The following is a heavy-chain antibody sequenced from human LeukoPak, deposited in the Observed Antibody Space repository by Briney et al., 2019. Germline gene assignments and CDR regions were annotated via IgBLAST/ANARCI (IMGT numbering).Heavy chain of an antibody. J-gene: IGHJ4*02. CDR2: INPNSGGT. CDR1: GYTFTGYY. V-gene: IGHV1-2*06. D-gene: IGHD5-24*01. Sequence: ASVKVSCKASGYTFTGYYMHWVRQAPGQGLEWMGRINPNSGGTNYAQKFQGRVTMTRDTSISTAYMELSRLRSDDTAVYYCARESRDGYNEIDYWGQETLVTVSS. CDR3: ARESRDGYNEIDY.